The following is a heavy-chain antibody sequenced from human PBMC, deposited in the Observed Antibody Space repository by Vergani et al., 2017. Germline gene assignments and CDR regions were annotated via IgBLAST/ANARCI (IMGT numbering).Heavy chain of an antibody. CDR1: GASLRNSNYY. CDR2: NYYSGST. CDR3: AGRSTVEWVLRLGWIIP. D-gene: IGHD1-26*01. J-gene: IGHJ5*02. Sequence: QLQLQESCPGLVKPSATLSLTCSVSGASLRNSNYYLGWIRQPPGTGLDWIASNYYSGSTDYNPSLKSLVSISVDTSKNQFSLKLCSVTAAYTAVYFCAGRSTVEWVLRLGWIIPWGQGILVTVSS. V-gene: IGHV4-39*01.